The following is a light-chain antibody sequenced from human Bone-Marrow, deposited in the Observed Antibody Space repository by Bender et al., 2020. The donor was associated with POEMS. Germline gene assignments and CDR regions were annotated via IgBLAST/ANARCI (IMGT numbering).Light chain of an antibody. CDR2: SSH. CDR3: AVWDDSHDGWV. V-gene: IGLV1-44*01. Sequence: QSVLTQPPSASGTPGQRVTISCSGGSSNIGAHAVNWYQHLPGTAPKLLIYSSHRRPSEVPDRFSGSRSGTSASLAISGLQSEDEADYYCAVWDDSHDGWVCGGGTKLTVL. J-gene: IGLJ3*02. CDR1: SSNIGAHA.